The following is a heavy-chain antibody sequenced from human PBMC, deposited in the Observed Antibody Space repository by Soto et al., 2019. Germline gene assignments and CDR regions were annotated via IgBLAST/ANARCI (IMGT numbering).Heavy chain of an antibody. D-gene: IGHD3-3*01. J-gene: IGHJ4*02. CDR1: GFTFSTYW. CDR2: IKEDGSEK. Sequence: GGSLRLSCAASGFTFSTYWMSWVRQAPGKGLEWVANIKEDGSEKYYVDSVKGRFTVSRDNAKNSLYLQMNSLRAEDTAVYYCARRDTSNYVFWSIDYWGQGTLVTVSS. V-gene: IGHV3-7*01. CDR3: ARRDTSNYVFWSIDY.